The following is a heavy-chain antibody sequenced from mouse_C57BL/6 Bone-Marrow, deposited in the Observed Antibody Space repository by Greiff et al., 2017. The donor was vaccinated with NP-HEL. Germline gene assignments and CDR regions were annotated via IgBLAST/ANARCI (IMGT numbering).Heavy chain of an antibody. J-gene: IGHJ1*03. CDR1: GYTFPSYW. D-gene: IGHD1-1*01. CDR2: IHPSDSDT. Sequence: VQLQQPGAELVKPGASVKVSCKASGYTFPSYWMHWVKQRPGQGLEWIGRIHPSDSDTNYNQKFKGKATLTVDKSSSTAYMQLSSLTSEDSAVYYCAIKSLTTVVAWYFDVWGTGTTVTVSS. CDR3: AIKSLTTVVAWYFDV. V-gene: IGHV1-74*01.